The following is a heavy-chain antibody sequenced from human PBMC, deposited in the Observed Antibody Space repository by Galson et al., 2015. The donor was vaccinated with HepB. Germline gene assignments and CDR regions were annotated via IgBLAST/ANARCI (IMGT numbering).Heavy chain of an antibody. CDR1: GFTFSSYS. D-gene: IGHD6-13*01. V-gene: IGHV3-48*02. CDR2: ISSSSSTI. CDR3: ARDTGYSSSPDKYFQH. Sequence: SLRLSCAASGFTFSSYSMNWVRQAPGKGLEWVSYISSSSSTIYYADSVKGRFTISRDNAKNSLYLQMNSLRDEDTAVYYCARDTGYSSSPDKYFQHWGQGTLVTVSS. J-gene: IGHJ1*01.